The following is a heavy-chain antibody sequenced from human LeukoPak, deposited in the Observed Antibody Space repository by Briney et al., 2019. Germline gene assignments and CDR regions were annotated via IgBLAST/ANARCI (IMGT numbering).Heavy chain of an antibody. CDR3: ATSSGAPGNT. D-gene: IGHD2-8*02. CDR2: INQDGSVI. Sequence: PGGSLRLSCAESGVYWMSWVRQAPGKGLEWVANINQDGSVIYYVDSVKGRFTISSDNAKNSLYLQMNSLRAEDTGVYYCATSSGAPGNTWGQGTLVTVSS. CDR1: GVYW. J-gene: IGHJ4*02. V-gene: IGHV3-7*01.